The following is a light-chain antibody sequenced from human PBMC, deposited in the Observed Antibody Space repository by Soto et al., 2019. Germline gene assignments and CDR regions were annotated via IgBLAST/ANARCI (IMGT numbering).Light chain of an antibody. J-gene: IGKJ5*01. V-gene: IGKV1-39*01. CDR3: QQYYAPPT. CDR2: AAS. CDR1: QTIVIY. Sequence: DIQLTQSPSSLSASVGDRVTITCRASQTIVIYLNWYQQKPGKAPKFLIYAASSLQSGVPSRFSGSGSGTEFTLTISSLQPEDFATYDCQQYYAPPTVGQGTRLEIK.